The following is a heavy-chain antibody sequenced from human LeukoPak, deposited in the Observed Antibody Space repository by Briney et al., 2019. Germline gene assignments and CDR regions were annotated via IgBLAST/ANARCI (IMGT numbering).Heavy chain of an antibody. V-gene: IGHV3-74*01. D-gene: IGHD6-19*01. CDR3: VRFSSGWSPSGLDN. Sequence: GGSLRLSCAASGFTFSTYWMHWVRQTPGEGLVWVSNINSDGTTTNYADSVKGRFTISGDNAHNILYLQMNSLRAEDSAVYYCVRFSSGWSPSGLDNWGQGTLVTVSS. CDR1: GFTFSTYW. J-gene: IGHJ4*02. CDR2: INSDGTTT.